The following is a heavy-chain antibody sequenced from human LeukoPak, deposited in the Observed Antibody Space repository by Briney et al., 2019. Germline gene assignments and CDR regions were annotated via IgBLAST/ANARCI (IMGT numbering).Heavy chain of an antibody. CDR2: MNPNSGNT. Sequence: ASVKVSCKASGYTFTTYDINWVRQATGQGLEWMGWMNPNSGNTGYAHKFQGRVTMTRNTAINTAYMELRSLRSDDTAVYYCAREMGYSSSWYPAYWGQGTLVAVSS. V-gene: IGHV1-8*01. CDR3: AREMGYSSSWYPAY. J-gene: IGHJ4*02. D-gene: IGHD6-13*01. CDR1: GYTFTTYD.